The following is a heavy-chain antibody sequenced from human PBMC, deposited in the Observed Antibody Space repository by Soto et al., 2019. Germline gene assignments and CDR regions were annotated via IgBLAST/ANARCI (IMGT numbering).Heavy chain of an antibody. Sequence: GASVKVSCKASGFTFTSSAVQWVRQARGQRLEWIGWIVVGSGNTNYAQKFQERVTITRDMSTSTAYMELSSLRSEDTAVYYCATDSPALYSSSSREFDYWGQGTQVTVSS. V-gene: IGHV1-58*01. CDR2: IVVGSGNT. J-gene: IGHJ4*02. CDR1: GFTFTSSA. D-gene: IGHD6-6*01. CDR3: ATDSPALYSSSSREFDY.